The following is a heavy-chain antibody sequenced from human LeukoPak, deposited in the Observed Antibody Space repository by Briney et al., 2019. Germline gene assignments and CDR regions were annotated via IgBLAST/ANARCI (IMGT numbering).Heavy chain of an antibody. J-gene: IGHJ4*02. CDR3: ARDPSSGIVGATTEEYYFDY. Sequence: GGSLRLSCAASGFTFSSYAMHWVRQAPGKGLEWVAVISYDGSNKYYADSVKGRFTISRDISKNTLYLQMNSLRAEDTAVYYCARDPSSGIVGATTEEYYFDYWGQGTLVTVSS. D-gene: IGHD1-26*01. CDR2: ISYDGSNK. CDR1: GFTFSSYA. V-gene: IGHV3-30-3*01.